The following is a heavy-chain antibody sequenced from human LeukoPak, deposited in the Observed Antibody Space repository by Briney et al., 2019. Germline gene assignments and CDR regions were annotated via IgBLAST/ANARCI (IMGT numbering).Heavy chain of an antibody. CDR2: IYYSGST. CDR1: GGSISSSSYY. D-gene: IGHD3-16*01. J-gene: IGHJ4*02. Sequence: SETLSLTCTVSGGSISSSSYYWGWIRQPPGKGLEWIGSIYYSGSTYYNPSLKSRVTISVDTSKNQFSLKLSSVTAADTAVYYCARHKPLRLGESYYFDYWGQGTLVTVSS. CDR3: ARHKPLRLGESYYFDY. V-gene: IGHV4-39*07.